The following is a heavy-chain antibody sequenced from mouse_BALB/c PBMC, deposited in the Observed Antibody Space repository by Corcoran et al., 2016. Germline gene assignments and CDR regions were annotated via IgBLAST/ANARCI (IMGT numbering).Heavy chain of an antibody. D-gene: IGHD2-1*01. V-gene: IGHV1-26*01. J-gene: IGHJ4*01. CDR1: GYSFTGYY. CDR3: ENGGYGNFYAMDY. Sequence: EVQLQQSGPELVKPGASVKISCKASGYSFTGYYMHWVKQSHVKSLEWIGRINPYNGATSYNQNFKDKASLTVDKSSSTAYMELHRLTSEDSAVYDCENGGYGNFYAMDYWGQGTSVTVSS. CDR2: INPYNGAT.